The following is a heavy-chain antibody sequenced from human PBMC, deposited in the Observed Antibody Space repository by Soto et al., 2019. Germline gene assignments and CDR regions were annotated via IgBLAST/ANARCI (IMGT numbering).Heavy chain of an antibody. Sequence: SETLSLTCTVSGGSISSSSYYWGWIRQPPGKGLEWIGSIYYSGSTYYNPSLKSRVTISVDTSKNQFSLKLSSVTAADTAVYYCARLGTMIVVVKGYYYGMDVWGQGTTVTVSS. CDR1: GGSISSSSYY. CDR2: IYYSGST. V-gene: IGHV4-39*01. J-gene: IGHJ6*02. CDR3: ARLGTMIVVVKGYYYGMDV. D-gene: IGHD3-22*01.